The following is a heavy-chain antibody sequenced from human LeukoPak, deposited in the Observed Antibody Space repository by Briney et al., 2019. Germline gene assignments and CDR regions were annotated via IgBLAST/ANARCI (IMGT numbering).Heavy chain of an antibody. D-gene: IGHD3-10*01. CDR1: GGSISSYY. V-gene: IGHV4-59*01. CDR3: ARDLSGYGSGGGFDI. Sequence: SETLSLTCTVSGGSISSYYWSWIRQPPGKGLEWIGYIYYSRSTNYNPSLKSRVTISVDTSKNQFSLKLSSVTAADTAVYYCARDLSGYGSGGGFDIWGQGTMVTVSS. CDR2: IYYSRST. J-gene: IGHJ3*02.